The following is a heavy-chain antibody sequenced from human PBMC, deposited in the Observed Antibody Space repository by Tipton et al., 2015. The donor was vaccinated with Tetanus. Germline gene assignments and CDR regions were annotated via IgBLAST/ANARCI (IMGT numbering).Heavy chain of an antibody. D-gene: IGHD6-19*01. CDR1: GYYLTNYG. V-gene: IGHV1-69*17. CDR2: IIPISDIA. Sequence: QLVQSGAEVRKPGASVRISCTLSGYYLTNYGVSWVRQAPGQGLEWMGGIIPISDIANYAQKFQDRVTFTADTPASTAHMELSSLRSEDTAVYYCARDRTQWLVDYDAFDVWGQGTTVIVSS. J-gene: IGHJ3*01. CDR3: ARDRTQWLVDYDAFDV.